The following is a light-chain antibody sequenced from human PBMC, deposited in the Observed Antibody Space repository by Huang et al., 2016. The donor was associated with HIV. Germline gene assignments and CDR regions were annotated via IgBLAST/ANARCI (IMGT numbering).Light chain of an antibody. Sequence: EIVLTQSPATLSLSPGERATLSCRASQSVRNYLAWYQQKPGQAPRLLSYDASNRATGTPARFSGSGSGTGFTLTISSLEPEDFAVYYCQQRSDWPPWTFGQGTKVEIK. V-gene: IGKV3-11*01. J-gene: IGKJ1*01. CDR1: QSVRNY. CDR3: QQRSDWPPWT. CDR2: DAS.